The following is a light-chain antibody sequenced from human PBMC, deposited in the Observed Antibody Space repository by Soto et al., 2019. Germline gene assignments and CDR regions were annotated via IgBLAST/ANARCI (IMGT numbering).Light chain of an antibody. CDR3: QQGDSFPIT. CDR2: AAS. V-gene: IGKV1-12*01. CDR1: QSISTW. J-gene: IGKJ5*01. Sequence: DIQMTQSPSSVSASVGDTVTITCRASQSISTWLAWYQQKPGTVPKLLIYAASSLQSGVPSRFSGSGAGKEFTLTITSLQPEDFGTYYCQQGDSFPITCGQGTRLDIK.